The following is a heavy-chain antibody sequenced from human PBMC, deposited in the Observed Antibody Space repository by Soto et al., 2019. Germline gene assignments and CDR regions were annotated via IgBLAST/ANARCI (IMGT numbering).Heavy chain of an antibody. D-gene: IGHD3-22*01. V-gene: IGHV3-23*01. Sequence: GGSLRLSCAASGFTFSSYAMSWVRQAPGKGLEWVSAIAESGDGTAYIDSVKGRFTISRDNSKNTLYLQMNSLRAEDTAVYYCARLRYYYDSSGYYPGHAFDIWGQGTMVTVSS. CDR3: ARLRYYYDSSGYYPGHAFDI. CDR1: GFTFSSYA. J-gene: IGHJ3*02. CDR2: IAESGDGT.